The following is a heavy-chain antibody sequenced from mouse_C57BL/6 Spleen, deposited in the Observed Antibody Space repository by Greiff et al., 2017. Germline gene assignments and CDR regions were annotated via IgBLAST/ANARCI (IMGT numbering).Heavy chain of an antibody. J-gene: IGHJ3*01. CDR2: ISDGGSYT. Sequence: EVKLVESGGGLVKPGGSLKLSCAASGFTFSSYAMSWVRQTPEKRLEWVATISDGGSYTYYPDNVKGRFTLSRDNAKNNLYLQMSHLKSEDTAMYYCAREDDSAWFAYWGQGTLVTVSA. D-gene: IGHD2-4*01. CDR1: GFTFSSYA. CDR3: AREDDSAWFAY. V-gene: IGHV5-4*01.